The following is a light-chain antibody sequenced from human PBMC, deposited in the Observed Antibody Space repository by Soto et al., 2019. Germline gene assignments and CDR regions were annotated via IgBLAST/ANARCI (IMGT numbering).Light chain of an antibody. Sequence: QSALTQPASVSGSPGQSIAISCTGTSSDVGGYNYVSWYQQHPGKATKLMIYDVSNRPSGVSNRFSGSKSGNTASLTISGLQAEDEADYYCCSYTTSSTYVFGTGTRSPS. J-gene: IGLJ1*01. CDR1: SSDVGGYNY. CDR3: CSYTTSSTYV. CDR2: DVS. V-gene: IGLV2-14*03.